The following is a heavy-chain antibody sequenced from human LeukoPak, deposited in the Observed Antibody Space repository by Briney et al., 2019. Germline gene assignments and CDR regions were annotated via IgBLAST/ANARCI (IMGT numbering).Heavy chain of an antibody. J-gene: IGHJ4*02. CDR2: ISGSGGST. V-gene: IGHV3-23*01. CDR3: AKDSGLIAAAGNFGY. CDR1: GFTFDDYT. Sequence: GGSLRLSCAASGFTFDDYTMHWVRQAPGKGLEWVSAISGSGGSTYYADSVKGRFTISRDNSKNTLYLQMNSLRAEDTAVYYCAKDSGLIAAAGNFGYWGQGTLVTVSS. D-gene: IGHD6-13*01.